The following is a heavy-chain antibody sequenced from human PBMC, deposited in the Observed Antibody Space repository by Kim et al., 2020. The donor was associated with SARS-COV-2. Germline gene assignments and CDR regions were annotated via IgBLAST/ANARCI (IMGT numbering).Heavy chain of an antibody. Sequence: SETLSLTCTVSGGSISSYYWSWIRQPPGKGLEWMGYIYYSGSTNYNPSLKSRVTISVDTSKNQFSLKLSSMTAADTAVDYCARAPRITMVRGVITWIDAFDIWGEGTMVTVSA. CDR3: ARAPRITMVRGVITWIDAFDI. J-gene: IGHJ3*02. CDR2: IYYSGST. D-gene: IGHD3-10*01. V-gene: IGHV4-59*01. CDR1: GGSISSYY.